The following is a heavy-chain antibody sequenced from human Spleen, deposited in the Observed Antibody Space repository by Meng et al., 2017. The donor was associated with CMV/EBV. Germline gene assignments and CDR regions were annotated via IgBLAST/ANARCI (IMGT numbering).Heavy chain of an antibody. CDR3: ARGLFFLELRTFDY. J-gene: IGHJ4*02. CDR2: INHSGST. Sequence: SETLSLTCAVYGGSFSGYYWSWIRQPPGKGLEWIGEINHSGSTNYNPSLKSRVTISVDTSKNQFSLKLSSVTAADTAVYYCARGLFFLELRTFDYWGQGTLVTVSS. CDR1: GGSFSGYY. D-gene: IGHD1-7*01. V-gene: IGHV4-34*01.